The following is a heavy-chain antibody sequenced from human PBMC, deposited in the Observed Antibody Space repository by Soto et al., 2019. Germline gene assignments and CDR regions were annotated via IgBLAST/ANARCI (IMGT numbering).Heavy chain of an antibody. J-gene: IGHJ6*02. V-gene: IGHV1-8*01. CDR2: MNPNSGNT. D-gene: IGHD1-20*01. Sequence: ASVKVSCKASGYTFTSYGINWVRQATGQGLEWMGWMNPNSGNTGYAQKFQGRVTMTRNTSISTAYMELSRLRSEDTAVYYCARGDNWNYYYYYGMDVWGQGTTVTVSS. CDR3: ARGDNWNYYYYYGMDV. CDR1: GYTFTSYG.